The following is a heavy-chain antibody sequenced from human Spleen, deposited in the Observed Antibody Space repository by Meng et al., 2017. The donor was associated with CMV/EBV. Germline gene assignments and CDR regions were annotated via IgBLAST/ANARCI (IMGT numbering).Heavy chain of an antibody. J-gene: IGHJ4*02. V-gene: IGHV4-34*01. Sequence: YGGSFRGYYWSWIRQPPGKGLEWIGEINHSGSTNYNPSLKSRVTISVDTSKNQFSLKLSSVTAADTAVYYCAGMGDCSSTSCYYFDYWGQGTLVTVSS. CDR1: GGSFRGYY. D-gene: IGHD2-2*01. CDR2: INHSGST. CDR3: AGMGDCSSTSCYYFDY.